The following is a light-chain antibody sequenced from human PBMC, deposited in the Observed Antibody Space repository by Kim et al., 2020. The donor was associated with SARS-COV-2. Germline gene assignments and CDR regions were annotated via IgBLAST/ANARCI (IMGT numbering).Light chain of an antibody. CDR3: KQSYTTPYT. CDR1: QNIATY. V-gene: IGKV1-39*01. CDR2: ASS. Sequence: DIQMTQSPSSLSASVGDRINITCRTNQNIATYLHWYQQKPGKAPNLLIYASSSLESGVPSRFSGSGSVTDFTLTIASLQPEDFATYSCKQSYTTPYTLGQGTKREI. J-gene: IGKJ2*01.